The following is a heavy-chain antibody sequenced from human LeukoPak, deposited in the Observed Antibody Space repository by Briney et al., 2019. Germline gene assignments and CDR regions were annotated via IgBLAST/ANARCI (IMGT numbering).Heavy chain of an antibody. J-gene: IGHJ1*01. D-gene: IGHD3-16*01. Sequence: SETLSLTCAVYGGSFSDHYWTWIRQPPGKGLEWIGEINHSGSTNYNPSLRGRVTISIDTPNKRFSLKLTSVTAADTAVYYCARIAWGSWHPLEHWGQGTLVTVSS. V-gene: IGHV4-34*01. CDR1: GGSFSDHY. CDR3: ARIAWGSWHPLEH. CDR2: INHSGST.